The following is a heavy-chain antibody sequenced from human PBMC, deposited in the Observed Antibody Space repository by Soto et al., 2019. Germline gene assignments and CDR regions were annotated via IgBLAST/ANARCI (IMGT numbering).Heavy chain of an antibody. D-gene: IGHD3-9*01. CDR2: ISTSSSTI. J-gene: IGHJ4*02. CDR3: ARDKDWAFAY. Sequence: GSLRLSCAASGFTFSSYSMNWVRQAPGKGLECVSYISTSSSTIYYADSVKGRFTISRDNAKNSLYLQMNSLRAEDTAVYYCARDKDWAFAYWXQGTLVTVSS. V-gene: IGHV3-48*01. CDR1: GFTFSSYS.